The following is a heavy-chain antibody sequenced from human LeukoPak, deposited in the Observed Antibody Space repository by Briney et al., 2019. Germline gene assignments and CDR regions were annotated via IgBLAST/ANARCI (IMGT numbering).Heavy chain of an antibody. V-gene: IGHV4-59*08. CDR1: GASIRNYY. J-gene: IGHJ5*02. Sequence: PSETLSLTCTVSGASIRNYYWSWIRQSPGKGLEWIGYIYYSGSTNYNLSLESRVAMSVDTSKNQFSLRLSSVTAADTAIYYCARRYSSSWYVGFFDPWGQGTLVTVSS. CDR3: ARRYSSSWYVGFFDP. D-gene: IGHD6-13*01. CDR2: IYYSGST.